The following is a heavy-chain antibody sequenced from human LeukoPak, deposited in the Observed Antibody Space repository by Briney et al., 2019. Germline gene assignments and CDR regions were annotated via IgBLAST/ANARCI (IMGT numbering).Heavy chain of an antibody. CDR3: ARVVRYFLQTRHSLGFDY. V-gene: IGHV4-34*01. J-gene: IGHJ4*02. CDR1: GGSFSGYY. Sequence: PSETLSLTCAVYGGSFSGYYWSWIRQPPGKGLEWIGEINHSGSTNYNPSLKSRVTISVDTSKNQFSLKLSSVTAADTAVYYCARVVRYFLQTRHSLGFDYWGQGTLVTVSS. CDR2: INHSGST. D-gene: IGHD3-9*01.